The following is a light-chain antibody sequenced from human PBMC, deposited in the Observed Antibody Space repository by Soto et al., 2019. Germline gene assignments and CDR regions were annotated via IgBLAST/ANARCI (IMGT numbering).Light chain of an antibody. Sequence: EIVMTQSPATLSVSPGERATLSCRASQSISSNLAWYQQKPGQAPRLLIYSASTRATGIPARFSGSGSGTDFTLTISSLQSEDFAVYYCQQRSNWPSLTFGGGTKVDIK. J-gene: IGKJ4*01. CDR1: QSISSN. CDR3: QQRSNWPSLT. CDR2: SAS. V-gene: IGKV3D-15*01.